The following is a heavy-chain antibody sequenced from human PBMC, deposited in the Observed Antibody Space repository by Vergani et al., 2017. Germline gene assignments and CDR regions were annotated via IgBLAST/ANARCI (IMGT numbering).Heavy chain of an antibody. D-gene: IGHD1-1*01. CDR3: ATKSCGTPGWQIGYFRE. CDR2: TWYDGNNK. Sequence: QVPLVESGGGVVQPWRSPRPSCAASGFTLNPYGMHWVRQAPGKGVEWVAVTWYDGNNKQYADSVKGRFTISRDNSKSTMYLQMNSLRTEDTAVYYCATKSCGTPGWQIGYFREWGQGTLVTVSS. J-gene: IGHJ1*01. CDR1: GFTLNPYG. V-gene: IGHV3-33*01.